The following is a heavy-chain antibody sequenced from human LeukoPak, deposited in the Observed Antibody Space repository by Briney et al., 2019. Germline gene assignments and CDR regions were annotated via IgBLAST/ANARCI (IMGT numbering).Heavy chain of an antibody. CDR2: IRKKDKRYST. J-gene: IGHJ4*02. Sequence: PGGSLRLSCAASGFIFRDYIMDWVRQAPGKGLEWVGRIRKKDKRYSTQYAPSVEGRFTISRDDSTSSLYLQMNRLKAEDTAVYYCANGAATFDYWGQGTLVTVSS. D-gene: IGHD2-15*01. V-gene: IGHV3-72*01. CDR3: ANGAATFDY. CDR1: GFIFRDYI.